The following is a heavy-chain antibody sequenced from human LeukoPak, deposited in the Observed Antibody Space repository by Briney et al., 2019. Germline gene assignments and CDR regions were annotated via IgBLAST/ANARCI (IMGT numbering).Heavy chain of an antibody. V-gene: IGHV4-34*01. Sequence: SETLSLTCAVYIDSFSNYHWNWIRQTPAKGMEWIGEVNESGGTNISPSLRSRVILSVDTSKNQFSLKLISVTVADTAIYYCARGQGATVPLVGKNWFDPWGQGTRVTVSS. J-gene: IGHJ5*02. D-gene: IGHD1-26*01. CDR3: ARGQGATVPLVGKNWFDP. CDR2: VNESGGT. CDR1: IDSFSNYH.